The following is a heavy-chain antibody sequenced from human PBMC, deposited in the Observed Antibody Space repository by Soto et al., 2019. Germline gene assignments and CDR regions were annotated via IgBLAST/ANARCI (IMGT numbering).Heavy chain of an antibody. CDR1: GFTFSSYS. Sequence: EVQLVESGGGLVQPGGSLRLSCAASGFTFSSYSMNWVRQAPGKGLEWVSYISSSSTTIYYADSVKGRFTISRDNAKNSLYLPMNSLRDEDTAVYYCARGTRHPDYWGQGTLVTVSS. J-gene: IGHJ4*02. D-gene: IGHD2-2*01. CDR2: ISSSSTTI. V-gene: IGHV3-48*02. CDR3: ARGTRHPDY.